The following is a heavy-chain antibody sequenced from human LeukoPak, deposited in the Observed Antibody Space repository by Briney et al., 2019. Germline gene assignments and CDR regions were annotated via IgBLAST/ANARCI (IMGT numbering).Heavy chain of an antibody. D-gene: IGHD2/OR15-2a*01. CDR2: IYHSGST. CDR3: ARGSIMGV. CDR1: GGSISSGGYS. J-gene: IGHJ6*02. V-gene: IGHV4-30-2*01. Sequence: SETLSLTCAVSGGSISSGGYSWSWIRQPPGKGLEWIGYIYHSGSTYYNPSLKSRVTISVDRSKNQFSLKLSSVTAADTAVYYCARGSIMGVWGQGTTVTVSS.